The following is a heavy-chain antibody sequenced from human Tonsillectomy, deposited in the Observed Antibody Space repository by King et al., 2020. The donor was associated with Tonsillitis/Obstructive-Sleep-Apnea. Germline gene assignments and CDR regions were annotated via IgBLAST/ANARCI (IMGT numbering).Heavy chain of an antibody. V-gene: IGHV4-39*01. D-gene: IGHD6-6*01. CDR3: ARLHPSALRINWFDP. CDR2: IYYNGIT. J-gene: IGHJ5*02. CDR1: GGSINTGDLY. Sequence: LQLQESGPGLVKPSETLSLTCIVSGGSINTGDLYWGWIRQSPGKGLEWVGNIYYNGITYYNPSLKNRVTISVDTSKNQFSLTLSSVIAAATAIYYCARLHPSALRINWFDPWGQGTLVTVSS.